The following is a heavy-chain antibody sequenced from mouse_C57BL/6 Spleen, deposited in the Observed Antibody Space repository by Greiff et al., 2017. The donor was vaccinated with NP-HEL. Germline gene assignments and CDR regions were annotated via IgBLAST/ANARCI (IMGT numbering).Heavy chain of an antibody. J-gene: IGHJ2*01. Sequence: QVQLQQSGPELVKPGASVKISCKASGYTFTDYYINWVKQRPGQGLEWIGSIYPGSGSTYYNEKFKGKATLTVDKSSSTAYMLLSSLTSEDSAVYFCATSDRHPCLYYWGQGTTLTVSS. CDR3: ATSDRHPCLYY. D-gene: IGHD6-1*01. CDR2: IYPGSGST. CDR1: GYTFTDYY. V-gene: IGHV1-75*01.